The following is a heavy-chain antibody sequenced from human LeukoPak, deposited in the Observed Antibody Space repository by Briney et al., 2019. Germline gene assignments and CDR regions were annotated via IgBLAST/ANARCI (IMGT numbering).Heavy chain of an antibody. D-gene: IGHD3-10*01. CDR1: RGSITTYY. CDR2: VYHSGST. J-gene: IGHJ5*02. CDR3: ATDRQEGGSGSYWFDP. Sequence: PSETLSLACTVSRGSITTYYWSWIRQPAGKGLEWIGNVYHSGSTTYNQSLKSRVSMSVDMSKNQFTLNLRSVTAADTATYYCATDRQEGGSGSYWFDPWGQGTQVTVPS. V-gene: IGHV4-59*01.